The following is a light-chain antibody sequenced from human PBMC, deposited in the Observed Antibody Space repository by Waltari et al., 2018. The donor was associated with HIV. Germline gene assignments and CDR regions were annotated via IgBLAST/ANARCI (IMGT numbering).Light chain of an antibody. CDR3: GTWDSSLSAYVV. Sequence: QSVLTQPPSVSAAPGQKVTIPCSGSSSNIGSNYVSWYQQLPGTAPKLLIYDNNKRPSGILDRFSGSKSGTSATLGITGLQTGDEADYYCGTWDSSLSAYVVFGGGTKLTVL. J-gene: IGLJ2*01. V-gene: IGLV1-51*01. CDR2: DNN. CDR1: SSNIGSNY.